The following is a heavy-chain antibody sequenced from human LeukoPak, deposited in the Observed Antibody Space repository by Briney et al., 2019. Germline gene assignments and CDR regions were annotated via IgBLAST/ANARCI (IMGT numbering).Heavy chain of an antibody. Sequence: GGSLRLSCAAPGFTFSSYGMHWVRQAPGKGLEWVAVIWYDGSNKYYADSVKGRFTISRDNSKNTLYLQMNSLRAEDTAVYYCATGSSGSYAILDYWGQGTLVTVSS. D-gene: IGHD1-26*01. V-gene: IGHV3-33*01. J-gene: IGHJ4*02. CDR1: GFTFSSYG. CDR2: IWYDGSNK. CDR3: ATGSSGSYAILDY.